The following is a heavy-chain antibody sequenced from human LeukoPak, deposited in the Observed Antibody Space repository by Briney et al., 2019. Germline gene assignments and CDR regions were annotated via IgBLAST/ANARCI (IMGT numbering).Heavy chain of an antibody. CDR3: ASNLAIAAAGTGTGY. J-gene: IGHJ4*02. D-gene: IGHD6-13*01. CDR2: INHSGST. Sequence: SETLSLTCAAYGGSFSGYYWSWIRQPPGKGLEWIGEINHSGSTNYNPSLKSRVTISVDTSKNQFSLKLSSVTAADTAVYYCASNLAIAAAGTGTGYWGQGTLVTVSS. V-gene: IGHV4-34*01. CDR1: GGSFSGYY.